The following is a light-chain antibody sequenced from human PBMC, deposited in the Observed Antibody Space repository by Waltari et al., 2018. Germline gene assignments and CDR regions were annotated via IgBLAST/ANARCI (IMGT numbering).Light chain of an antibody. CDR3: QMYVRLPVT. J-gene: IGKJ1*01. Sequence: EIVLTQSPGTLSLSPGESATLSCRATQSVGRSLAWYQQTPGQAPRLLIYDASKRATGIPERFSGGGSGTDFSLTISRLEPEDFAVYYCQMYVRLPVTFGQGTKVEIK. CDR1: QSVGRS. V-gene: IGKV3-20*01. CDR2: DAS.